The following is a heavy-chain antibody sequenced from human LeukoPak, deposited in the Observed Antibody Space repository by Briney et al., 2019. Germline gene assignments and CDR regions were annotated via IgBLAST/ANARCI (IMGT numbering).Heavy chain of an antibody. CDR1: GFTFSSYW. D-gene: IGHD3-3*01. J-gene: IGHJ4*02. V-gene: IGHV3-7*01. Sequence: GGSLRLSCAASGFTFSSYWMSWVRQAPGKGLEWVANIKQDGSEKYYVDSVKGRFTISRDNAMNSLYLQMNSLRAEDTAVYYCARDRPYYDFWSGYSDYWGQGTLVTVSS. CDR2: IKQDGSEK. CDR3: ARDRPYYDFWSGYSDY.